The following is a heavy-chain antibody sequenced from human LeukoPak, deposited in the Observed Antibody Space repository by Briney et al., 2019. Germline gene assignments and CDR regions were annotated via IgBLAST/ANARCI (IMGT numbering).Heavy chain of an antibody. D-gene: IGHD3-3*01. CDR3: ARGPDSITIFGVVNTPFDY. V-gene: IGHV3-30*03. CDR1: GFTFITYA. Sequence: GRSLRLSCAASGFTFITYAIHWVRQAPGKGLEWVAVISYDGSNKDYTGSVKGRFTISRDNSKSTLYLHMNSLRAEDTAVYYCARGPDSITIFGVVNTPFDYWGQGTLVTVSS. CDR2: ISYDGSNK. J-gene: IGHJ4*02.